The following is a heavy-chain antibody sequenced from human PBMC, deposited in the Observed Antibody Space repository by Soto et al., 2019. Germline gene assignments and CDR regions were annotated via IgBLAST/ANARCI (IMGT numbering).Heavy chain of an antibody. Sequence: QVTLKESGPTLVKPTQTLTLTCTFSGFSLSSSGVGVGWIRQPPGKALEWLALIYWDDDKRYSPSLRSRLTITKEISKNQVVLTMTNMDPVDTATYYCAHISYNYDSSGYSACDYWGQGTLVTVSS. V-gene: IGHV2-5*02. J-gene: IGHJ4*02. CDR3: AHISYNYDSSGYSACDY. CDR2: IYWDDDK. D-gene: IGHD3-22*01. CDR1: GFSLSSSGVG.